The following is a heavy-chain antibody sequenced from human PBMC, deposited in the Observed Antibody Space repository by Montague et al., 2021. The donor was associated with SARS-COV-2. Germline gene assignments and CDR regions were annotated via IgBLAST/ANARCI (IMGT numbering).Heavy chain of an antibody. CDR3: AREGFSSGYYET. V-gene: IGHV4-39*02. D-gene: IGHD3-22*01. J-gene: IGHJ5*02. CDR1: GGSISSSNYY. Sequence: SETLSLTCSVSGGSISSSNYYWGWIRQPPGKGLEWIGSIYYSGSTYYNPSLKSRVAISVDTSKNQFSLILRSMTAADTAVCYCAREGFSSGYYETWGQGTLVTVSS. CDR2: IYYSGST.